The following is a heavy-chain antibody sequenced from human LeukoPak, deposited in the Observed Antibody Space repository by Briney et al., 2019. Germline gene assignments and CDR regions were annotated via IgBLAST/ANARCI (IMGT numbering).Heavy chain of an antibody. Sequence: ASVKVSCKASGYTFTSYGISWVRQAPGQGLEWMGWISAYSGNTNYAQKLQGRVTMTTDTSTSTAYMELRSLRSDDTAVYYCARGTRDVYYYYMDVWGKGTTVTVSS. CDR2: ISAYSGNT. V-gene: IGHV1-18*01. J-gene: IGHJ6*03. CDR1: GYTFTSYG. CDR3: ARGTRDVYYYYMDV.